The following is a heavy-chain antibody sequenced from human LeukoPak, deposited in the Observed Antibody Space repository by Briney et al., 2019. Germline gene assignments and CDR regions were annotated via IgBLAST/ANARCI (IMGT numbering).Heavy chain of an antibody. D-gene: IGHD6-19*01. CDR1: GYSFTSYW. V-gene: IGHV5-51*01. J-gene: IGHJ4*02. CDR3: ARHRAVAATLYYFDY. Sequence: GESLKISCKGSGYSFTSYWIGWVRQMPGKGLEWMGIIYPGDSDTRYSPSSQGQVTISADKSISTAYLQWSSLKASDTAMYYCARHRAVAATLYYFDYWGQGTLVTVSS. CDR2: IYPGDSDT.